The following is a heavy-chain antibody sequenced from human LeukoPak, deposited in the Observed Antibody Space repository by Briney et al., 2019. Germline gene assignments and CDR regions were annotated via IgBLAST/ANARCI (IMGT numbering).Heavy chain of an antibody. Sequence: ASVKVSCKASGYTFTSYDINWVRQATGQGLEWMGWMNPNSGNTGYAQKFQGRVTITRNTSISTAYMELSSLRSEDTAVYYCARGRTDYDFWSGYYEKYYFDYWGQGTLVTVSS. CDR1: GYTFTSYD. CDR2: MNPNSGNT. V-gene: IGHV1-8*03. D-gene: IGHD3-3*01. CDR3: ARGRTDYDFWSGYYEKYYFDY. J-gene: IGHJ4*02.